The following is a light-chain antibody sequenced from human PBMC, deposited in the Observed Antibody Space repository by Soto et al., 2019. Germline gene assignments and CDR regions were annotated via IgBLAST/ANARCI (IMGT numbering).Light chain of an antibody. CDR1: RTNIGTSY. CDR2: ATN. V-gene: IGLV1-47*02. CDR3: SAWDDRLSVV. J-gene: IGLJ3*02. Sequence: QSVLTQPPSASGTPGQRVTISCSGIRTNIGTSYVYWYQQLPGTAPKLLIFATNKRPSGVHERFSDSRSGPSASLAISGVRSEDEAEYFCSAWDDRLSVVFGGGTKLTVL.